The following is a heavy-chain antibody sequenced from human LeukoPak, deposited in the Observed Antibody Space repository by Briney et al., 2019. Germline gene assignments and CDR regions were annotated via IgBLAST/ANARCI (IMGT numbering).Heavy chain of an antibody. Sequence: GGSLRLSCAASGFIFDDYGMHWVRQAPGKGLEWVSGISWNSGSIGYADSVKGRFTISRDNAKNSLYLQMNSLRAEDTALYYCATTLDYGDSYFDYWGQGTLVTVSS. D-gene: IGHD4-17*01. V-gene: IGHV3-9*01. CDR2: ISWNSGSI. J-gene: IGHJ4*02. CDR3: ATTLDYGDSYFDY. CDR1: GFIFDDYG.